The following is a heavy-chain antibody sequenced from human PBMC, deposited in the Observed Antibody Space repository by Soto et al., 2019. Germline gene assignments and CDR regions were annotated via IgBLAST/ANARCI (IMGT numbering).Heavy chain of an antibody. J-gene: IGHJ5*02. V-gene: IGHV1-69*01. Sequence: QVQLVQSGAEVKKPGSSVKVSCKASGGTFSSYAISWVRQAPGQGLEWMGGIIPIFGTANYAQKFQGRVTITADESTSPDYMEMSSLRSEETAVYYCARVLRTSYRSGWYRGGNWFDPWGQGTLVTVSS. CDR3: ARVLRTSYRSGWYRGGNWFDP. CDR1: GGTFSSYA. D-gene: IGHD6-19*01. CDR2: IIPIFGTA.